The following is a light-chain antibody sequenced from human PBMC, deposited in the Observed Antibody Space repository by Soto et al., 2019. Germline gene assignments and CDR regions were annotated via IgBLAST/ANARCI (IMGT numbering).Light chain of an antibody. CDR1: SSNIGAGYD. V-gene: IGLV1-40*01. CDR2: GNN. Sequence: QSVLTQPPSMSGAPGQRVTISCTGSSSNIGAGYDVHWYQQLPGTAPKLLIYGNNNRPSGVPDRFSASKSGTSASLAITGLQAEDEADYYCQSFDSSLRIRIFGGGTKLTVL. CDR3: QSFDSSLRIRI. J-gene: IGLJ2*01.